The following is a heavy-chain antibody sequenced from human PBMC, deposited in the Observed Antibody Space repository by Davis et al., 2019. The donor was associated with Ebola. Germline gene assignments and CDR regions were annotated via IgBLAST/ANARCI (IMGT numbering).Heavy chain of an antibody. D-gene: IGHD2/OR15-2a*01. CDR3: ARDVRHGLNV. V-gene: IGHV1-18*01. CDR2: ISVKSGNT. Sequence: ASVKVSCKASGYTFTSYDINWVRQATGQGLEWMGWISVKSGNTNYARKLQGRVTMTTDTSTTTAYMELRGLRFDDTAVYYCARDVRHGLNVWGQGTTVTVPS. CDR1: GYTFTSYD. J-gene: IGHJ6*02.